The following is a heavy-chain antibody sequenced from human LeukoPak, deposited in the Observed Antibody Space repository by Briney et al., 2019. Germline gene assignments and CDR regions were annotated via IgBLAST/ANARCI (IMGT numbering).Heavy chain of an antibody. D-gene: IGHD3-22*01. V-gene: IGHV4-30-4*01. CDR2: IYYSGDT. CDR3: ARGIGNYFDSSSYYDD. J-gene: IGHJ4*02. CDR1: GGSISSGDYS. Sequence: SETLSLTCTVSGGSISSGDYSWTWVRQPPGKGLEWIGYIYYSGDTYYSPSLKSRVPISIDTSKNQFSLKLRSVTAADTAIYYCARGIGNYFDSSSYYDDWGQGTLVTVSS.